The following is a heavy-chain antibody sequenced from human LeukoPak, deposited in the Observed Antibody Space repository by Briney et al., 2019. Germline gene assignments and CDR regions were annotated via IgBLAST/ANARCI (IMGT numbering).Heavy chain of an antibody. CDR3: AKGSSVAVTTQNRRGYYFDY. V-gene: IGHV3-23*01. CDR1: GFTFSSYA. J-gene: IGHJ4*02. CDR2: ISGSGGST. Sequence: PGGSLRLSCAASGFTFSSYAMSWVRQAPGKGLEWVSAISGSGGSTYYADSVKGRFTISGDNSKNTLYLQMNSLRAEDTAVYYCAKGSSVAVTTQNRRGYYFDYWGQGTLVTVSS. D-gene: IGHD4-17*01.